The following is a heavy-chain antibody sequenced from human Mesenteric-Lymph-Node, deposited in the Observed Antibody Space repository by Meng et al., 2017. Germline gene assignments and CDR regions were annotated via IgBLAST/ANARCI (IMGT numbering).Heavy chain of an antibody. CDR3: ARDRVQYYDILTGYSWFAP. D-gene: IGHD3-9*01. J-gene: IGHJ5*02. Sequence: SVKVSCKASGYTFTGYYMHWVRQAPGQGLEWMGGIIPIFGTANYAQKFQGRVTITADESTSTAYMELSSLRSEDTAVYYCARDRVQYYDILTGYSWFAPWGHGNRV. V-gene: IGHV1-69*13. CDR1: GYTFTGYY. CDR2: IIPIFGTA.